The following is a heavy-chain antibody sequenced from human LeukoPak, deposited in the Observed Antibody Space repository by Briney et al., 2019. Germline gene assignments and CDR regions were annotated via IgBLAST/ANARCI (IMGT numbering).Heavy chain of an antibody. Sequence: SETLSLTCTVSGGSISSSSYYWGWIRQPPGKGLEWIGNIYYSGSTYYNPSLESRVTMSLDTSKNQFSLKLSSVAAADTAVYYCARDENGYVWGSFRAWGQGTLVTVSS. V-gene: IGHV4-39*07. D-gene: IGHD3-16*02. J-gene: IGHJ5*02. CDR3: ARDENGYVWGSFRA. CDR1: GGSISSSSYY. CDR2: IYYSGST.